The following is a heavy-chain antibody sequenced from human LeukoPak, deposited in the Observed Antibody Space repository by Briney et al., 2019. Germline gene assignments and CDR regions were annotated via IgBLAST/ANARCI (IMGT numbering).Heavy chain of an antibody. V-gene: IGHV3-11*01. J-gene: IGHJ3*02. CDR2: ITTSDTTI. D-gene: IGHD1-1*01. CDR1: GFLFRDYY. Sequence: GGSLRLSCAACGFLFRDYYMSWIRQAPGKGLEGISYITTSDTTIYYADSVKGRFTISRDNAKNSLYLQMNSLRAEDTAVYYCARDDMLERPSFDIWGQGTMVTVSS. CDR3: ARDDMLERPSFDI.